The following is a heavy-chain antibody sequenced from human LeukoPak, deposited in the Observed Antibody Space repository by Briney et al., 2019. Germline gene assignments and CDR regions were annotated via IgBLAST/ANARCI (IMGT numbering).Heavy chain of an antibody. CDR2: IYYSGST. CDR1: GGSFSGYY. J-gene: IGHJ3*02. D-gene: IGHD3-10*01. CDR3: AREASGDAFDI. V-gene: IGHV4-34*09. Sequence: PSETLSLTCAVYGGSFSGYYWSWIRQPPGKGLEWIGYIYYSGSTYYNPSLKSRVTISVDTSKNQFSLKLSSVTAADTAVYYCAREASGDAFDIWGQGTMVTVSS.